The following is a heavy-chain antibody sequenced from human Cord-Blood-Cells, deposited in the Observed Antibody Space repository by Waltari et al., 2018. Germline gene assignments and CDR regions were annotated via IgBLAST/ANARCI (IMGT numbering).Heavy chain of an antibody. D-gene: IGHD6-19*01. J-gene: IGHJ4*02. CDR1: GGSISSSSYY. V-gene: IGHV4-39*01. Sequence: QLQLQESGPGLVQPSETLSLTCTVSGGSISSSSYYWGWIRQPPGKGLEWIGSIYYSGSTYYNPSLKSRVTISVDTSKNQFSLKLSSVTAADTAVYYCARGAVAGTVFDYWGQGTLVTVSS. CDR2: IYYSGST. CDR3: ARGAVAGTVFDY.